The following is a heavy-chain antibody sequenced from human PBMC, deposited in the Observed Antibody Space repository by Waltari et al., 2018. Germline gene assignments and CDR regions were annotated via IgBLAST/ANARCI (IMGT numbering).Heavy chain of an antibody. J-gene: IGHJ4*02. Sequence: QLQLQESGPGLVKPSETLSLTCTVSGDSISSSSYYWGWIRQPPGKGLEWIGSIYYSGSTYYNPSLKSRVTISVDTSKNQFSLKLSSVTAADTAVYYCAGSGYSYGFDYWGQGTLVTVSS. D-gene: IGHD5-18*01. CDR2: IYYSGST. V-gene: IGHV4-39*01. CDR3: AGSGYSYGFDY. CDR1: GDSISSSSYY.